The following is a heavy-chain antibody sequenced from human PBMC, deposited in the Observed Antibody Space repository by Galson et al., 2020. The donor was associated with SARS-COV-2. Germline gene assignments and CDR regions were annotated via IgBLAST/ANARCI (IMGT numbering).Heavy chain of an antibody. CDR2: FDPEDGET. J-gene: IGHJ4*02. Sequence: ASVKVSCKVSGYTLTELSLHWVRQAPGKGLEWMGGFDPEDGETIYAQKFQGRVTMTEDTSTDTANMELSSLRSEDTAVYYCATISPYCSSTSCRKFDYWGQGTLVTVSS. CDR3: ATISPYCSSTSCRKFDY. D-gene: IGHD2-2*01. V-gene: IGHV1-24*01. CDR1: GYTLTELS.